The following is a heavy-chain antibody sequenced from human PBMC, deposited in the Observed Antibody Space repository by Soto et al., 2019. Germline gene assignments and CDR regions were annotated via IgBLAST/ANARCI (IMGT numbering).Heavy chain of an antibody. J-gene: IGHJ4*02. D-gene: IGHD2-21*02. CDR2: ISGSGGST. CDR1: GFTFSSYA. CDR3: DKVHRSICFSSFDS. Sequence: WVSLKLSFAASGFTFSSYAMSWVRQAPGKGLEWVSAISGSGGSTYYADSVKGRFTISRDNSKNTLYLQMNSLRAEDTAVYYLDKVHRSICFSSFDSGCQGT. V-gene: IGHV3-23*01.